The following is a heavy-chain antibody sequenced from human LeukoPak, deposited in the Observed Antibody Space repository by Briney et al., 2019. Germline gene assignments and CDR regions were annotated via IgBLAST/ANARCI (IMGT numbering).Heavy chain of an antibody. J-gene: IGHJ2*01. CDR1: GNTVSSDW. CDR2: IDQDGREK. V-gene: IGHV3-7*01. Sequence: GLSRRLSCAASGNTVSSDWRSWVRKDPGKGLEWLANIDQDGREKYYVDSVKGRVTISRDYARDSLYLQINTVRVEDTAVYFCAREANGYFVRHFDLWGRGTLVTVSS. CDR3: AREANGYFVRHFDL. D-gene: IGHD5-24*01.